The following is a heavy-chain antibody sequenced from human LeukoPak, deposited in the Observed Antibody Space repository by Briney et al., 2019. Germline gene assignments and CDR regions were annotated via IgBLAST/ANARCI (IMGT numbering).Heavy chain of an antibody. V-gene: IGHV3-9*03. CDR2: ITWNSGSV. CDR3: AKGLGVASLIVDALDM. Sequence: GGSLRLSCAASGFTFHDYAMHWVRQVPGKGLEWVSGITWNSGSVLYADSVRGRFTISRDNAKNSLYPQMNSLRPEDMAFYYCAKGLGVASLIVDALDMWGQGTMVAV. J-gene: IGHJ3*02. D-gene: IGHD3/OR15-3a*01. CDR1: GFTFHDYA.